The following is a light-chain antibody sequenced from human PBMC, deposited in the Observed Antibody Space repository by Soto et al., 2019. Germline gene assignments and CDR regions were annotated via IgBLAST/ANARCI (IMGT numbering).Light chain of an antibody. CDR1: SSDVGNYNR. J-gene: IGLJ1*01. Sequence: QSALTQPASVSGSPGQSITISCTGTSSDVGNYNRVSWYQQHPGKAPKLMIYEGNKRPSGVSNRFSGSNSGNTASLTISGLQAEDEADYSCCSKAGTPVFYVFGTGTKVTVL. V-gene: IGLV2-23*01. CDR3: CSKAGTPVFYV. CDR2: EGN.